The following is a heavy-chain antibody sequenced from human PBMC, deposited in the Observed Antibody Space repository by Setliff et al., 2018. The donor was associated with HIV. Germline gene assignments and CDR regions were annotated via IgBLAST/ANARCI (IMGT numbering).Heavy chain of an antibody. CDR1: GQFISDGYY. D-gene: IGHD1-26*01. CDR2: VYHSGKT. CDR3: ARAGMGALRSLFDY. V-gene: IGHV4-38-2*02. Sequence: SETLSLTCTVSGQFISDGYYWGWIRQPPGKGLEWIGSVYHSGKTYYNPSLKSRVTMSVDTSKNQFSLKLSSVTAADTAVYYCARAGMGALRSLFDYWGQGTLVTVSS. J-gene: IGHJ4*02.